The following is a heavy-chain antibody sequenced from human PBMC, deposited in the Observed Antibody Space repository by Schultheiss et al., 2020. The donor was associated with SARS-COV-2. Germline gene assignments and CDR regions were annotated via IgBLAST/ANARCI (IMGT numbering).Heavy chain of an antibody. D-gene: IGHD6-13*01. CDR1: GFTFSSYA. CDR2: ISGSGGST. V-gene: IGHV3-23*01. Sequence: GESLKISCAASGFTFSSYAMSWVRQAPGKGLEWVSAISGSGGSTYYADSVKGRFTISRDNSKNTLYLQMNSLRAEDTAVYYCAKFSGSSPAHIRYYYYYMDVWGKGTTVTASS. CDR3: AKFSGSSPAHIRYYYYYMDV. J-gene: IGHJ6*03.